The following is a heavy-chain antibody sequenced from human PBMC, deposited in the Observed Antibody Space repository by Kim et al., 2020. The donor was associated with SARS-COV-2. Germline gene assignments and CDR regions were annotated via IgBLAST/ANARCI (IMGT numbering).Heavy chain of an antibody. Sequence: SETLSLTCTVSGDSISSSRYYWGWIRQPPGKGLEWIGNFYYSGSTYYNPSLRSRVTISVDTSKNQFSLRLSSVTAADTAVYYCARRGGGNRLEYYYYNM. V-gene: IGHV4-39*01. CDR3: ARRGGGNRLEYYYYNM. D-gene: IGHD2-15*01. CDR2: FYYSGST. CDR1: GDSISSSRYY. J-gene: IGHJ6*01.